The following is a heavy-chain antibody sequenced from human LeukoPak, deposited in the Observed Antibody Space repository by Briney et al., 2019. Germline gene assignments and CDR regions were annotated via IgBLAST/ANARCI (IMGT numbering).Heavy chain of an antibody. CDR1: GFTFSSYA. D-gene: IGHD3-22*01. Sequence: GGSLRLSCAASGFTFSSYAMSWVRQAPGKGLEWVSAISGSGGSTYYADSVKGRFTISRDNSKNTLYLQMNSLRAEDTAVYYCAKEDWTYYYDSSGYPDYWGQGTLVTVSS. J-gene: IGHJ4*02. CDR3: AKEDWTYYYDSSGYPDY. CDR2: ISGSGGST. V-gene: IGHV3-23*01.